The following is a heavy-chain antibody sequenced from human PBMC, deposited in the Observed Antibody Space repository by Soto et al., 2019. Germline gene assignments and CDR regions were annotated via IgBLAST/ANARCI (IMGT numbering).Heavy chain of an antibody. J-gene: IGHJ4*02. CDR3: ARSDYGDDLGDFDY. CDR2: IKQDGSEK. CDR1: GFTFSSDW. V-gene: IGHV3-7*01. D-gene: IGHD4-17*01. Sequence: EVPLVESGGGLVQPGGSLRLSCAASGFTFSSDWMSWVRQAPGKGLEWVANIKQDGSEKYYVDSVKGRFTISRDNAKNSLYLQMNCLSAEDTAVYYCARSDYGDDLGDFDYWGQGTLVTVSS.